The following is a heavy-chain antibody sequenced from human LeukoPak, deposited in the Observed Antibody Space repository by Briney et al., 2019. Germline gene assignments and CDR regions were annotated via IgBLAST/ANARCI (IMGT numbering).Heavy chain of an antibody. CDR3: TTLLDAFDI. V-gene: IGHV3-73*01. Sequence: GGSLRLSCAASGCTFSGSAMHWVRQASGKGLEWVGRIRSKANSYATAYAASVKGRFTISRDDSKNTAYLQMNSLKTEDTAVYYCTTLLDAFDIWGQGTMVTVSS. CDR1: GCTFSGSA. J-gene: IGHJ3*02. CDR2: IRSKANSYAT.